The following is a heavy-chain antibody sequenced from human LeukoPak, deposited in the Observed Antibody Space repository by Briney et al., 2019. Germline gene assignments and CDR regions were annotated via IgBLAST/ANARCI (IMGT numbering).Heavy chain of an antibody. Sequence: ASVTVSCTASGGTFSSYAISWVRQAPGQGLEWMGGIIPIFGTANYAQKFQGRVTITADESTSTAYMELSSLRSEDTAVYYCAQAVAGTRRFYYYYGMDVWGQGTTVTVSS. CDR1: GGTFSSYA. J-gene: IGHJ6*02. V-gene: IGHV1-69*13. D-gene: IGHD6-19*01. CDR3: AQAVAGTRRFYYYYGMDV. CDR2: IIPIFGTA.